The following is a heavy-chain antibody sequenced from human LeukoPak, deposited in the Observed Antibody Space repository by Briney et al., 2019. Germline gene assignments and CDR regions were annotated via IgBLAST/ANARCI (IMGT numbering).Heavy chain of an antibody. Sequence: GGSLRLSCAASGFTFSSYAMGWVRQAPGKGLGWVSAISGSGAGTYYADSVKGRFTLARDNSKNTLYLQMNSLRAEDTALYFCAKLTNVAATGTFDYWGQGALVTVSS. CDR3: AKLTNVAATGTFDY. V-gene: IGHV3-23*01. CDR2: ISGSGAGT. J-gene: IGHJ4*02. D-gene: IGHD6-13*01. CDR1: GFTFSSYA.